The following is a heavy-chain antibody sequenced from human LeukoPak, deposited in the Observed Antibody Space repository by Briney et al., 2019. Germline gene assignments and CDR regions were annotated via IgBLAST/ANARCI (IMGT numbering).Heavy chain of an antibody. Sequence: GGSLRLSCAASGFTFSRYSMNWVRQAPGKGLEWVSSISTSSSYIYYADSLKGRFTISRDNAKNSLYLQMNSLRAEDTAVYYCAREKLPDFDYWGQGTLVTVSS. CDR3: AREKLPDFDY. J-gene: IGHJ4*02. V-gene: IGHV3-21*01. D-gene: IGHD5-24*01. CDR2: ISTSSSYI. CDR1: GFTFSRYS.